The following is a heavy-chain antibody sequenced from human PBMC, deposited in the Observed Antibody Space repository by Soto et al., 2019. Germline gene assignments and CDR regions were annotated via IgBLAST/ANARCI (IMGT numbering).Heavy chain of an antibody. Sequence: QVQLQQWGAGLLKPSETLSLTCAVYGGSFSGYYWSWIRQPPGKGLEWIGEINHSGSTNYNPSLKIRVTISVDTSKNQFSLKLSSVTAADTAVYYCARSLPKRDCSGGSCQRGPFDYWGQGTLVTVSS. CDR1: GGSFSGYY. CDR3: ARSLPKRDCSGGSCQRGPFDY. J-gene: IGHJ4*02. V-gene: IGHV4-34*01. CDR2: INHSGST. D-gene: IGHD2-15*01.